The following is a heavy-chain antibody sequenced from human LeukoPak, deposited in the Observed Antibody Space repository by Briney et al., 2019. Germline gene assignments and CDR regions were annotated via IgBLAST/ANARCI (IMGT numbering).Heavy chain of an antibody. D-gene: IGHD3-10*01. CDR3: AREAMVRGVIIDY. CDR2: IIPIFGTA. J-gene: IGHJ4*02. CDR1: EGTFSSYA. Sequence: ASVKVSCKASEGTFSSYAISWVRQAPGQGLEWMGGIIPIFGTANYAQKFQGRVTITADKSTSTAYMELSSLRSEDTAVYYCAREAMVRGVIIDYWGQGTLVTVSS. V-gene: IGHV1-69*06.